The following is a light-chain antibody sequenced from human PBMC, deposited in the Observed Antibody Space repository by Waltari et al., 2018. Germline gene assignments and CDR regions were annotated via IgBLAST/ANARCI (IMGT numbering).Light chain of an antibody. J-gene: IGKJ3*01. CDR2: AAS. Sequence: DIQLTQSPSFLSASVGDRVTITCRASQGVSSYLAWYQQKPGTAPKLLLYAASTLQSGVPSRFSGSGSGTEFTLTISSLQPEDCAAYYCKQLNSFPPTFGPGTKVDIK. CDR1: QGVSSY. CDR3: KQLNSFPPT. V-gene: IGKV1-9*01.